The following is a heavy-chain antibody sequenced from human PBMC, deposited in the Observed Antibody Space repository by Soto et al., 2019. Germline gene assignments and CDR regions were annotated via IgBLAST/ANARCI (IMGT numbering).Heavy chain of an antibody. D-gene: IGHD2-15*01. CDR3: ARDQDTYGQAVFDS. CDR2: ISGSGGST. V-gene: IGHV3-23*01. Sequence: GGSLRLSCAASGFTFSSYAMSWVRQAPGKGLEWVSAISGSGGSTYYADSVKGRFTISRDNAKNTLYLQMNSLRAEDTAMYYCARDQDTYGQAVFDSWGQGTLVTVSS. CDR1: GFTFSSYA. J-gene: IGHJ4*02.